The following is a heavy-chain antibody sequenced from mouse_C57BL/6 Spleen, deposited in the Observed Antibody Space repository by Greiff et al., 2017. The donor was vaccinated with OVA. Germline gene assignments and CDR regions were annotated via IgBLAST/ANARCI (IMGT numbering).Heavy chain of an antibody. CDR3: ERKDSSGPYFDY. V-gene: IGHV5-6*01. Sequence: EVMLVESGGDLVKPGGSLKLSCAASGFTFSSYGMSWVRQTPDKRLEWVATISSGGSDTYYPDRLKGRFTISRDNDKNTLYLQMSSLTSEDTAMDYCERKDSSGPYFDYWGQGTTLTVSS. CDR1: GFTFSSYG. CDR2: ISSGGSDT. J-gene: IGHJ2*01. D-gene: IGHD3-2*02.